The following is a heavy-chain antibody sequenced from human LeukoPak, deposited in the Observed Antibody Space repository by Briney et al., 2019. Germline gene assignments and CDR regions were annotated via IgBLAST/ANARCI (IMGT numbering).Heavy chain of an antibody. V-gene: IGHV3-23*01. CDR3: ARDRTSGYDRNFDY. CDR2: ISGSGGST. D-gene: IGHD5-12*01. J-gene: IGHJ4*02. CDR1: GFTFSSYA. Sequence: GGSLRLSCAASGFTFSSYAMSWVRQAPGKGLEWVSAISGSGGSTYYADSVKGRFTISRDNSKNTLYLQMNSLRAEDTAVYYCARDRTSGYDRNFDYWGQGTLVTVSS.